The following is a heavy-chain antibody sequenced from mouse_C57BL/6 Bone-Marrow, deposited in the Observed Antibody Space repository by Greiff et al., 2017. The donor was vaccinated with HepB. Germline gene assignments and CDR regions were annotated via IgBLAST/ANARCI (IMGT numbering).Heavy chain of an antibody. V-gene: IGHV1-59*01. Sequence: VQLQQSGAELVRPGTSVKLSCKASGYTFTSYWMHWVKQRPGQGLEWIGVIDPSDSYTNYNQKFKGKATLTVDTSSSTAYMQLSSLTSEDSAVYYCARRYYGSSPYYYAMDYWGQGTSVTVSS. CDR3: ARRYYGSSPYYYAMDY. J-gene: IGHJ4*01. CDR2: IDPSDSYT. D-gene: IGHD1-1*01. CDR1: GYTFTSYW.